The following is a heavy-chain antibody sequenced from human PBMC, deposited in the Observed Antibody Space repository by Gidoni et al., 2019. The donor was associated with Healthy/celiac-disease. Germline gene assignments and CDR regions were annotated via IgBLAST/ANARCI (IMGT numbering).Heavy chain of an antibody. J-gene: IGHJ4*02. CDR3: ASVGGYYDSSGYLYYFDY. CDR2: IYHSGST. CDR1: GGSISSSNW. Sequence: QVQLQESGPGLVKPSGTLSLTCAVSGGSISSSNWWSWVRQPPGKGLEWIGEIYHSGSTNYNPSLKSRVTISVDKSKNQFSLKLSSVTAADTAVYYCASVGGYYDSSGYLYYFDYWGQGTLVTVSS. D-gene: IGHD3-22*01. V-gene: IGHV4-4*02.